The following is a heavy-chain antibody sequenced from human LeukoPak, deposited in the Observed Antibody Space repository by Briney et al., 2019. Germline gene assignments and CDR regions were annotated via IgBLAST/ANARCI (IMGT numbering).Heavy chain of an antibody. D-gene: IGHD2-15*01. CDR2: HRNKANSYTT. V-gene: IGHV3-72*01. CDR1: GFTFSDHL. J-gene: IGHJ4*02. CDR3: VSGFCSGGSCYSEPFGY. Sequence: PGGSLRLSCAASGFTFSDHLMDWVRQGPGKGLEWVARHRNKANSYTTDYAASVKGRFTISRDDSKNSLYLQMNSLKTEDTAVYYCVSGFCSGGSCYSEPFGYWGQGTLVTVSS.